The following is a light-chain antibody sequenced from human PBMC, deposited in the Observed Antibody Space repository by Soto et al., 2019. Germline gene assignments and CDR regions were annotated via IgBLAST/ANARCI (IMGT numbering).Light chain of an antibody. J-gene: IGKJ5*01. CDR2: DAT. Sequence: DIQMTQSPSTLSASIGDRVTITCRASQTIRSYLAWYQQKPGKAPKLLIYDATTLQSGVPSKFSGSGSGTDFTLTISRLEPEDLALYYCQQYVTSAITFGQGTRLEIK. V-gene: IGKV1-39*01. CDR3: QQYVTSAIT. CDR1: QTIRSY.